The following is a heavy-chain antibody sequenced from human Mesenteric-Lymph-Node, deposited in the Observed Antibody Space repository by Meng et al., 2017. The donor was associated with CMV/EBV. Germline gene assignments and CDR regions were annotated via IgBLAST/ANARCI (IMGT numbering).Heavy chain of an antibody. J-gene: IGHJ2*01. CDR3: ARRGVPAAINWYFDL. Sequence: SGFTFSRYWLPRVRQAPGKGLVWVSRINSDGTSTSSADSVKGRFTISRDNAKNTLYLQMNSLRAEDTAVYYCARRGVPAAINWYFDLWGRGTLVTVSS. D-gene: IGHD2-2*02. V-gene: IGHV3-74*01. CDR2: INSDGTST. CDR1: GFTFSRYW.